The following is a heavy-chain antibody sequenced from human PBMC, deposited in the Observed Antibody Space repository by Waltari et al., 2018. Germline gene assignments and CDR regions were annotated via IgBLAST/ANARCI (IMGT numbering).Heavy chain of an antibody. J-gene: IGHJ2*01. CDR2: ISYSGST. D-gene: IGHD3-3*01. V-gene: IGHV4-59*01. CDR3: ARDAYDFWSGYYGHRYFDL. Sequence: QVQLQESGPGLVKPSETLSLTCTVSGGSISSYYWRWIRQPPGKGLEWIGYISYSGSTNYNPSLKSRVTISVDTSKNQFSLKLSSVTAADTAVYYCARDAYDFWSGYYGHRYFDLWGRGTLVTVSS. CDR1: GGSISSYY.